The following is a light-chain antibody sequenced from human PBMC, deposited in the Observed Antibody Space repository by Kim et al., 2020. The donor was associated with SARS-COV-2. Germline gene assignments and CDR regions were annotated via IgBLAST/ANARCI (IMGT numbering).Light chain of an antibody. Sequence: AIRMTQSPSSFSASTGDRVTITCRASQGISSYLAWYQQKPGKAPKLLIYAASTLQSGVPSRFSGSGSGTDFTLTISCLQSDDFATYYCQQYYSYPPTFGGGTKVDIK. J-gene: IGKJ4*01. CDR2: AAS. CDR1: QGISSY. CDR3: QQYYSYPPT. V-gene: IGKV1-8*01.